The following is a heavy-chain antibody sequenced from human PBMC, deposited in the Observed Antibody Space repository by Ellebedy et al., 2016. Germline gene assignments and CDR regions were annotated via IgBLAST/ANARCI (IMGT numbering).Heavy chain of an antibody. J-gene: IGHJ5*02. CDR1: GYTFTSYG. CDR3: AREQDTGYSSGWPPFDP. D-gene: IGHD6-19*01. CDR2: ISAYNGNT. V-gene: IGHV1-18*01. Sequence: ASVKVSCKASGYTFTSYGISWVRQAPGQGLEWMGWISAYNGNTNYAQKLQGRVTMTTDTSTSTAYMELRSLRSDDTAVYYCAREQDTGYSSGWPPFDPWGQGTLVTVSS.